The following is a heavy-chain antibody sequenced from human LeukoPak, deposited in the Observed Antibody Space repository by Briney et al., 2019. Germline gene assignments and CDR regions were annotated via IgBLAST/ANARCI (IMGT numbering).Heavy chain of an antibody. D-gene: IGHD3-10*01. CDR2: INPSGGST. CDR1: GYTLTSYY. CDR3: ARDSPLYGSGSYYNGEYFQH. V-gene: IGHV1-46*03. Sequence: ASVKVSCKASGYTLTSYYMDWVRQAPGQGLEWMGIINPSGGSTSYAQKFQGRVTMTRDTSTSTVYMELSSLRSEDTGVYYGARDSPLYGSGSYYNGEYFQHWGQGTVVTVSS. J-gene: IGHJ1*01.